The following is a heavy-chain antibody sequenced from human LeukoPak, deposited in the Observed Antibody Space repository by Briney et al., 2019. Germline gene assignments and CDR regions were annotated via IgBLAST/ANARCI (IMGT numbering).Heavy chain of an antibody. J-gene: IGHJ4*02. V-gene: IGHV4-39*07. CDR3: ARNIAVVPAAILPDY. Sequence: PSETLSLTCTVSGDSISSDNSYWGWIRQPPGKGLEWIGSIFYTGSTYYNPSLKSRVTISVDTSKNQFSLKLSSVTAADTAVYYCARNIAVVPAAILPDYWGQGTLVTVSS. CDR1: GDSISSDNSY. D-gene: IGHD2-2*01. CDR2: IFYTGST.